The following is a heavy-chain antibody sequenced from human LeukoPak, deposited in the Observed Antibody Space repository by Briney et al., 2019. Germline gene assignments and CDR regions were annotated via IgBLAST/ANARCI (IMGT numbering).Heavy chain of an antibody. CDR2: IYYSGST. D-gene: IGHD6-13*01. V-gene: IGHV4-31*03. J-gene: IGHJ4*02. CDR3: ARDGGSSSWYDY. CDR1: GGSISSGGYY. Sequence: SQTLSLTCTVSGGSISSGGYYWSWIRQHPGKGLEWIGCIYYSGSTYYNPSLKSRVTISVDTSKNQFSLKLSSVTAADTAVYYCARDGGSSSWYDYWGQGTLVTVSS.